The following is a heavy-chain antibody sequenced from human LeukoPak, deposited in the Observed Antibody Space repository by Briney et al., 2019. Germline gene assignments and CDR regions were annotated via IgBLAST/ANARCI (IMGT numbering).Heavy chain of an antibody. CDR2: ISYDGSNK. V-gene: IGHV3-30-3*01. CDR3: ARDCYSSSCFDH. Sequence: GGSLRLSCAASGFTFSSYAMHWVRQAPGKGLEWVAVISYDGSNKYYADSVEGRFTISRDDSKNTLYLQMNSLRAEDTAVYYCARDCYSSSCFDHWGQGTLGNVSS. J-gene: IGHJ4*02. CDR1: GFTFSSYA. D-gene: IGHD6-13*01.